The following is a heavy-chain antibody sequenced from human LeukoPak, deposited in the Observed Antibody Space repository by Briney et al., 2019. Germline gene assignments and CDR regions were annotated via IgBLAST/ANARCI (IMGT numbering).Heavy chain of an antibody. J-gene: IGHJ3*02. CDR3: AKGPFRVGASAVPSDAFDI. CDR1: GFTFSNYA. V-gene: IGHV3-23*01. Sequence: PGGSLRLSCAASGFTFSNYAMSWVRQAPGKGLEWVSAISGSDGHTYYADSVKGRFTISSDNSKNTLYLQMFSLRAEDRAVYYCAKGPFRVGASAVPSDAFDIWGQGTMVTVSS. D-gene: IGHD1-26*01. CDR2: ISGSDGHT.